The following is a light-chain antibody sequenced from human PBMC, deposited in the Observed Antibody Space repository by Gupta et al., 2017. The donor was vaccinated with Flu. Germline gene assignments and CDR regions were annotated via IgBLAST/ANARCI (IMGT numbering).Light chain of an antibody. CDR3: TSYTFAANRWV. Sequence: ACTGTCSALGGYNYVSCYQQNTCESPNLLLYEVKRRGSGVPDRFSGSKSDNTATITISWRQAEDEAAYHCTSYTFAANRWVFGGGTTGTVL. CDR1: CSALGGYNY. J-gene: IGLJ3*02. CDR2: EVK. V-gene: IGLV2-8*01.